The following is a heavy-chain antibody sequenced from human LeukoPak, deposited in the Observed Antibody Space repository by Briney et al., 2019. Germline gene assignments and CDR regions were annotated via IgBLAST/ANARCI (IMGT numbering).Heavy chain of an antibody. Sequence: GGSLRLSCAASGFTFSSYEMNWVRQAPGKGLEWVSYISSSGSTIYYADSVKGRFTISRDDAKNSLYLQMNSLRAEDTAVYYCARGGGDYGDPFDIWGQGTMVTVSS. J-gene: IGHJ3*02. CDR1: GFTFSSYE. CDR2: ISSSGSTI. D-gene: IGHD4/OR15-4a*01. V-gene: IGHV3-48*03. CDR3: ARGGGDYGDPFDI.